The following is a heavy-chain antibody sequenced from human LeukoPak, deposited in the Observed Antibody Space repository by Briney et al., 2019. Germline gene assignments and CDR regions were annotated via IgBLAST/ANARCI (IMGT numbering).Heavy chain of an antibody. D-gene: IGHD6-19*01. V-gene: IGHV3-21*01. CDR2: ISSSSSYI. CDR3: ARVGLGVAFDI. J-gene: IGHJ3*02. CDR1: GFTFSSYS. Sequence: PGGSLRLSCAASGFTFSSYSMNWVRQAPGKGLEWVSSISSSSSYIYYADSVKGRFAISRDNAKNSLYLQMNSLRAEDTAVYYCARVGLGVAFDIWGQGTMVTVSS.